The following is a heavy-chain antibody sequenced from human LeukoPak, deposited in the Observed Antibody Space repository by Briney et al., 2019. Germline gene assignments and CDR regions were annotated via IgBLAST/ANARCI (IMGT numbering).Heavy chain of an antibody. CDR1: GGSLSSYY. CDR3: ARDPSLRSSGYYRTFWFDP. J-gene: IGHJ5*02. CDR2: IYYSGST. Sequence: PSETLSLTCTVSGGSLSSYYWSWIRQPPGRGLEWIGYIYYSGSTNYNPSLKSRVTISVDASKNQFTLKLSSVTAADTAVYYCARDPSLRSSGYYRTFWFDPWGQGTLVTVSS. D-gene: IGHD3-22*01. V-gene: IGHV4-59*01.